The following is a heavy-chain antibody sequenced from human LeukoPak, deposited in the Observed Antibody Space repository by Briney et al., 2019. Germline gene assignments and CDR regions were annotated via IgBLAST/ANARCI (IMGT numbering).Heavy chain of an antibody. CDR2: IIPIFGTA. V-gene: IGHV1-69*13. D-gene: IGHD2-15*01. CDR1: GGTFSSYA. J-gene: IGHJ3*02. Sequence: GASVKVSCKASGGTFSSYAISWVRQAPGQGLEWMGGIIPIFGTANYAQKFQGRVTITADESTSTAYMELSSLRSEDTAVYYCASAVCSGGSCYSGAFDIWGQGTMVPVSS. CDR3: ASAVCSGGSCYSGAFDI.